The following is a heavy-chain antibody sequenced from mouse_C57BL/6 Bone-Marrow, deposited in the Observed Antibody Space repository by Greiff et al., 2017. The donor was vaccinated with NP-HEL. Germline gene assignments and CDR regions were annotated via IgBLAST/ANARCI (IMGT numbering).Heavy chain of an antibody. CDR3: ARSSYYYGSSPPWYFDV. CDR1: GYTFTSYW. Sequence: QVQLQQPGAELVKPGASVKMSCKASGYTFTSYWITWVKQRPGQGLEWIGDIYPGSGSTNYNEKFKSKATLTVDTSSSTAYMQLSSLTSEDSAVYYCARSSYYYGSSPPWYFDVWGTGTTVTVSS. CDR2: IYPGSGST. D-gene: IGHD1-1*01. V-gene: IGHV1-55*01. J-gene: IGHJ1*03.